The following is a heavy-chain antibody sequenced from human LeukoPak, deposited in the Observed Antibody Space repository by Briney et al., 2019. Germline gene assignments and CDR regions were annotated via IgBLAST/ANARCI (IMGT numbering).Heavy chain of an antibody. CDR3: ARDPGDYGDPSDAFDI. CDR2: ISGSGGDT. V-gene: IGHV3-23*01. J-gene: IGHJ3*02. CDR1: GFTFNSYA. D-gene: IGHD4-17*01. Sequence: PGGSLRLSCAASGFTFNSYAMIWVRQAPVKGLEWVSGISGSGGDTHYADSVKGRFTISRDNAKNTLYLQMNSLRAEDTAVYYCARDPGDYGDPSDAFDIWGQGTMVTVSS.